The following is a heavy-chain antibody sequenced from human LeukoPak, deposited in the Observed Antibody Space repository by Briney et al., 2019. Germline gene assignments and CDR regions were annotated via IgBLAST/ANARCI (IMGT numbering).Heavy chain of an antibody. D-gene: IGHD5-18*01. CDR1: GFTFSSYS. V-gene: IGHV3-21*01. J-gene: IGHJ4*02. Sequence: GGSLRLSCAASGFTFSSYSMNWVRQAPGKGLEWVSSISSSSSYIYYADSVKGRFTISRDNAKNSLYLQMNSLRAEDTAVYYCARNKKGDRYTYGHDYWGQGTLVTVSS. CDR3: ARNKKGDRYTYGHDY. CDR2: ISSSSSYI.